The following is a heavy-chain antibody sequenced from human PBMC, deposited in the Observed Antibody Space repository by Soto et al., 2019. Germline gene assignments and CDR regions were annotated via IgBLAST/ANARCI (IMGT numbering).Heavy chain of an antibody. J-gene: IGHJ6*02. CDR1: GYTFTSYG. Sequence: QVQLVQSGAEVKKPGASVKVSCKASGYTFTSYGISWVRQAPGQGLAWRGWISAYNGNTNYAQKLQGRVAMTTGTSTSTAYMELRSLRSDDTAVFYCARVKSSPPYYYSCGRDVWGQGTTVTVSS. D-gene: IGHD2-2*01. V-gene: IGHV1-18*01. CDR3: ARVKSSPPYYYSCGRDV. CDR2: ISAYNGNT.